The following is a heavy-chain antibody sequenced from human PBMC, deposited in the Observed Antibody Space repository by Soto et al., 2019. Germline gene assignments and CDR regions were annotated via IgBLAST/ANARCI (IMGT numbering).Heavy chain of an antibody. CDR1: GFSFSSFC. CDR2: MSSSSSHI. D-gene: IGHD3-22*01. J-gene: IGHJ4*02. CDR3: ARDPTYYYDSSSYYDY. V-gene: IGHV3-21*01. Sequence: GGSLKLSCTASGFSFSSFCMDWVRQAPGKGLEWVSSMSSSSSHIYNADSVKGRFTISRDNAKNSLYLQMNSLRAEDTAVYYCARDPTYYYDSSSYYDYWGQGTLVTVSS.